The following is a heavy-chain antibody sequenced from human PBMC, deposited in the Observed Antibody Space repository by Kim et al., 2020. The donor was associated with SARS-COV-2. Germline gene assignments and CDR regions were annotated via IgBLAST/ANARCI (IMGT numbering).Heavy chain of an antibody. V-gene: IGHV4-34*01. Sequence: SETLSLTCAVYGGSFSGYYWSWIRQPPGKGLEWIGEINHSGSTNYNPSLKSRVTISVDTSKNKFSLKLSSVTAADTAVYYCASGGIRYFDWLSRPMDVWG. CDR1: GGSFSGYY. J-gene: IGHJ6*01. D-gene: IGHD3-9*01. CDR3: ASGGIRYFDWLSRPMDV. CDR2: INHSGST.